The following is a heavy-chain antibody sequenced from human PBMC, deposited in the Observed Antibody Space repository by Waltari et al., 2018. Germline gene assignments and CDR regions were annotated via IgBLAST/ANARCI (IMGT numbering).Heavy chain of an antibody. Sequence: QVQLQESGPGLVKPSQTLSLTCTVFGGSISSGRYYWSWIRQPAGKGLEWIGHIYTSGRTKPHPSLKSRVAISIDTSKNQFSLKLSSVTAADTAVYYCARGLLWFGELKNFDYWGQGTLVTVSS. CDR3: ARGLLWFGELKNFDY. CDR2: IYTSGRT. J-gene: IGHJ4*02. D-gene: IGHD3-10*01. V-gene: IGHV4-61*02. CDR1: GGSISSGRYY.